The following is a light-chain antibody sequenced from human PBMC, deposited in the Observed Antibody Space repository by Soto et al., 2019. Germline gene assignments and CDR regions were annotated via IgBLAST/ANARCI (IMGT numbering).Light chain of an antibody. CDR3: QQYNSWPPLT. CDR2: GAS. V-gene: IGKV3-15*01. Sequence: EIVMTQSPATLSVSPGERATLSCRASQSVSSNLAWYQQKPGQAPRLLIYGASTRATGIPARFSGSGSGTAVTFIISSRQSEDFAVYYCQQYNSWPPLTFGGGTKVEIK. CDR1: QSVSSN. J-gene: IGKJ4*01.